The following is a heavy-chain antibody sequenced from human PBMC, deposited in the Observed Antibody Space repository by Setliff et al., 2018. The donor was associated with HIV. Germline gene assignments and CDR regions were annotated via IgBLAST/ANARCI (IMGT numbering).Heavy chain of an antibody. D-gene: IGHD1-1*01. V-gene: IGHV1-18*01. CDR2: ISAYNGNT. CDR3: AREERERYNRVWNAFDI. Sequence: ASVKVSCKASGYTFTSYGISWVRQAPGQGLEWMGWISAYNGNTNYAQKLQGRVTMTTDTSTSTAYMELRSLRSDDTAVYYCAREERERYNRVWNAFDIWGQGTMVTVSS. CDR1: GYTFTSYG. J-gene: IGHJ3*02.